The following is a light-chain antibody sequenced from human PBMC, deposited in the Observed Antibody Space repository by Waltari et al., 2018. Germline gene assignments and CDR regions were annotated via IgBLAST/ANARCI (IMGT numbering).Light chain of an antibody. V-gene: IGLV2-14*03. CDR1: RSAVGGYDF. CDR2: AVT. J-gene: IGLJ1*01. CDR3: ASDTSSSNYV. Sequence: HSALTQPASVYRSPGQSITISCTGPRSAVGGYDFVSLYPQHPEQAPHLNIFAVTGRPSGISARFSGSKAGNTASLTISGLQSDDEADYYCASDTSSSNYVFGSGTTVTV.